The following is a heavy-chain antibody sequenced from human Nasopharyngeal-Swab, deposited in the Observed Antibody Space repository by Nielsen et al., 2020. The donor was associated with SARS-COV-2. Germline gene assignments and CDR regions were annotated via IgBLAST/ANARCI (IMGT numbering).Heavy chain of an antibody. Sequence: GGSLRLSCAASGFTFSSYAMGWVRQAPGKGLEWVSAISGSGGSTYYADSVKGRFTISRDNSKNTLYLEMNSLRAEDTAVYYCAKDATRMIVVVITVLAFDIWGQGTMVTVSS. CDR1: GFTFSSYA. J-gene: IGHJ3*02. D-gene: IGHD3-22*01. V-gene: IGHV3-23*01. CDR3: AKDATRMIVVVITVLAFDI. CDR2: ISGSGGST.